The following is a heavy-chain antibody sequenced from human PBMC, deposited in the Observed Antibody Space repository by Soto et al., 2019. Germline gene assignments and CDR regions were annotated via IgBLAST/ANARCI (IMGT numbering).Heavy chain of an antibody. J-gene: IGHJ3*02. CDR3: ARDLPRDLVRGSFDI. D-gene: IGHD3-10*01. V-gene: IGHV1-46*01. CDR1: GYTFTRYN. CDR2: IDTRGGSA. Sequence: QAQLVQSGAEVKKPGASANISCKASGYTFTRYNIHWVRQAAGQGLEWMGIIDTRGGSADYTQRFQGRVTMTRDTFTRTVYMELSSLGSEETAVYYCARDLPRDLVRGSFDIWGQGTMVTVPS.